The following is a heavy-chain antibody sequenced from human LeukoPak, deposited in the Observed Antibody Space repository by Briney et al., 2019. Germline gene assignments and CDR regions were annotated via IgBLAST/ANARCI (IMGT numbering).Heavy chain of an antibody. Sequence: SQTLSLTCTVSGGSISSGDYYWSWIRQPPGKGLEWLGYIYYSGSTYYNPSLKSRVTISVDTSKNQFSLILTSVTAADTAVYYCARGFGVPLTYCGGDCYPYYFDYWGQGTLVTVSS. V-gene: IGHV4-30-4*08. CDR2: IYYSGST. CDR3: ARGFGVPLTYCGGDCYPYYFDY. D-gene: IGHD2-21*01. CDR1: GGSISSGDYY. J-gene: IGHJ4*02.